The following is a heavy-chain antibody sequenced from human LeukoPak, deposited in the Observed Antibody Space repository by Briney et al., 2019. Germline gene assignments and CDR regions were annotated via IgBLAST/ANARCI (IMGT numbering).Heavy chain of an antibody. CDR3: ARDRSFSGSLIFDP. J-gene: IGHJ5*02. Sequence: PSETLSLTCTVSGGSISSYYWSWIRQPAGKGLEWIGRIYTSGSTNYNPSLKSRVTMSVDTSKNQFSLKLSSVTAADTAVYYCARDRSFSGSLIFDPWGQGTLVTVSS. CDR2: IYTSGST. V-gene: IGHV4-4*07. CDR1: GGSISSYY. D-gene: IGHD3-10*01.